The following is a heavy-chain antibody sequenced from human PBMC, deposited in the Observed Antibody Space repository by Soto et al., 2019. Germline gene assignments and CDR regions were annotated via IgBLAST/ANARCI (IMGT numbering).Heavy chain of an antibody. V-gene: IGHV4-39*01. D-gene: IGHD6-13*01. CDR1: GGSISTSSY. J-gene: IGHJ4*02. CDR2: IYYSGRT. Sequence: PSETLSLTCTVSGGSISTSSYWGWIRQPPGKGLEWIGSIYYSGRTFYTPSLKSRASMSVDTSKNQFSLKLSSVTAADTAVYFCATPGIEAAGTYYWGQGALVTVSS. CDR3: ATPGIEAAGTYY.